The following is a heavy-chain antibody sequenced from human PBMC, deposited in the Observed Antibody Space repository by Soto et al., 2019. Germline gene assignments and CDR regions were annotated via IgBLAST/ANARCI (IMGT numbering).Heavy chain of an antibody. J-gene: IGHJ4*02. CDR2: ISYEGSKK. Sequence: QVQLVESGGGVVQPGRSLRLSCAASGFRFSSCDMHWVRQAPGKGLEWVTRISYEGSKKYTAESVKGRFTISRDNSQNTLYLQMNSLGAEDTAVYYCARDRGTTVIASVFDLWGQGTLVTVSS. D-gene: IGHD4-4*01. V-gene: IGHV3-33*01. CDR3: ARDRGTTVIASVFDL. CDR1: GFRFSSCD.